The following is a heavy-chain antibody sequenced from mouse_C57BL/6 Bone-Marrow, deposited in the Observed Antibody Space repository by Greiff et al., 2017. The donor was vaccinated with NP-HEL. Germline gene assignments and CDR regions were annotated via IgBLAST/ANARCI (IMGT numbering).Heavy chain of an antibody. J-gene: IGHJ2*01. CDR1: GYTFTSYT. CDR3: AGPPFGRFDW. Sequence: QVQLQQSGAELARPGASVKMSCKASGYTFTSYTMHWVKQRPGQGLEWIGYINPSSGYTKYNQKFKDKATLTADKSSSTAYMQLGSLTSEDSAVYYVAGPPFGRFDWWGEGTTLTASA. CDR2: INPSSGYT. V-gene: IGHV1-4*01.